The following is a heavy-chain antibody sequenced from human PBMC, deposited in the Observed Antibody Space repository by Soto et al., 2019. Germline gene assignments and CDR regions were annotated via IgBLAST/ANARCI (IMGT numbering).Heavy chain of an antibody. J-gene: IGHJ5*02. CDR2: INHSGST. Sequence: SETLSLTCAVYGGPFSGYYWSWIRQPPGKGLEWIGEINHSGSTNYNPSLKSRVTISVDTSKNQFSLKLSSVTAADTAVYYCARALTVVTAISYNWFDPWGQGTLVTVSS. CDR3: ARALTVVTAISYNWFDP. CDR1: GGPFSGYY. D-gene: IGHD2-21*02. V-gene: IGHV4-34*01.